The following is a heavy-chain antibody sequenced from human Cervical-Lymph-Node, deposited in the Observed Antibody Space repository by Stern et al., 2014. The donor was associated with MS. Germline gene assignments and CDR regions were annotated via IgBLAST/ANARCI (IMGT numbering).Heavy chain of an antibody. CDR1: GITISTYA. V-gene: IGHV3-23*04. CDR2: MSGSGDT. J-gene: IGHJ5*02. D-gene: IGHD3-3*01. CDR3: AKDLVLRFLDWFA. Sequence: EVQLEESGGGLVQPGGSLRLSCAASGITISTYAMAWVRQAPGKGPEWVSGMSGSGDTYYADSVKGRFIISRDNSKNTLDLQMNSLRAEDTAVYYCAKDLVLRFLDWFAWGQGTLVTVSS.